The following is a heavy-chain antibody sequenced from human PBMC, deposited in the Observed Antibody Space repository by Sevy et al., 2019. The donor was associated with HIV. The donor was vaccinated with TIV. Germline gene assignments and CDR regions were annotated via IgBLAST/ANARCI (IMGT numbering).Heavy chain of an antibody. D-gene: IGHD3-10*01. V-gene: IGHV3-21*06. J-gene: IGHJ4*02. CDR2: VSGSSNYI. Sequence: GGSLRLSCATSGFTFNNYNMNWVRQAPGKGLEWVSSVSGSSNYIYYAESVKGRFIISRDNTKNTLYLQMNSLRVDDTALYYCARYPSDGSYDYFGYWGQGTLVSASS. CDR1: GFTFNNYN. CDR3: ARYPSDGSYDYFGY.